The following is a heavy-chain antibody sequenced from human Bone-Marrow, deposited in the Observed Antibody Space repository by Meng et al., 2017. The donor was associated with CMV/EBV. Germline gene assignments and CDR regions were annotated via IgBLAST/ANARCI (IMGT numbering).Heavy chain of an antibody. CDR2: INPNSGGT. CDR3: ARGEGCSGGSCYSGNDYFDY. D-gene: IGHD2-15*01. CDR1: GYTFTSYG. V-gene: IGHV1-2*02. J-gene: IGHJ4*02. Sequence: ASVKVSCKASGYTFTSYGISWVRQAPGQGLEWMGWINPNSGGTNYAQKFQGRVTMTRDTSISTAYMELSRLRSDDTAVYYCARGEGCSGGSCYSGNDYFDYWGQGTLVTFSS.